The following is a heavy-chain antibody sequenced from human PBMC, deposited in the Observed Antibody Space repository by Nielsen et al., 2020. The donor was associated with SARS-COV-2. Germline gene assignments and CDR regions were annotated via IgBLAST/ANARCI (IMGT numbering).Heavy chain of an antibody. Sequence: GSLRLSCAVYGGSFSGYYWSWIRQPPGKGLEWIGEINHSGSTNYNPSLKSRVTISVDTSKNQFSLKLSSVTAADTAVYYCARGRVWFGELLGDYYYYGMDVWGQGTTVTVSS. J-gene: IGHJ6*02. CDR2: INHSGST. V-gene: IGHV4-34*01. CDR3: ARGRVWFGELLGDYYYYGMDV. D-gene: IGHD3-10*01. CDR1: GGSFSGYY.